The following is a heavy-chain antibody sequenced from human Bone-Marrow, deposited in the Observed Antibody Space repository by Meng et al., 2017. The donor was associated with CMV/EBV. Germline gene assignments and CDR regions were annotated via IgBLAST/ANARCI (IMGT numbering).Heavy chain of an antibody. CDR2: ITIFGSHI. CDR3: ARDSGTDDAFDV. D-gene: IGHD1-1*01. J-gene: IGHJ3*01. Sequence: GESLKISCAASGFSFSNHGIHWVRRAPGKGLEWVSSITIFGSHIYYADSVKGRFTISRDNAKKSLYLQMHSLRAEDTAVYYCARDSGTDDAFDVWGQGTMVTVSS. V-gene: IGHV3-21*01. CDR1: GFSFSNHG.